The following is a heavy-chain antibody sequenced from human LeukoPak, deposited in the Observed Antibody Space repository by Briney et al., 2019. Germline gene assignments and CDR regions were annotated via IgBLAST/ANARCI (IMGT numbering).Heavy chain of an antibody. J-gene: IGHJ4*02. D-gene: IGHD3-16*01. CDR2: IYYSGST. CDR1: GGSISSSSYY. V-gene: IGHV4-39*01. CDR3: ASSPRTWYFDY. Sequence: SETLSLTCTVSGGSISSSSYYWGWIRQPPGKGLEWIGSIYYSGSTYYNPSLKSRVTISVDTSKNQFSLKLSSVTAADTAVYYCASSPRTWYFDYWGQGTLVTVSS.